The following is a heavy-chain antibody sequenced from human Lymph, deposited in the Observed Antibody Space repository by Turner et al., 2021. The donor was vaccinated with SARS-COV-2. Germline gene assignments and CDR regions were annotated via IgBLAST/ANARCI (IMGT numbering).Heavy chain of an antibody. CDR3: ARVVVLRRAYFDY. CDR2: IYYSGIT. V-gene: IGHV4-30-4*01. J-gene: IGHJ4*02. D-gene: IGHD2-8*01. CDR1: GGSISSGDYY. Sequence: QVQLQESGPGLVKPSQTLSLTCTVSGGSISSGDYYWSWLRQPPGKGLEWIGYIYYSGITYYNPSLKSRVTISVDTSKNQFSLKLSSVTAADTAVYYCARVVVLRRAYFDYWGQGTLVTVSS.